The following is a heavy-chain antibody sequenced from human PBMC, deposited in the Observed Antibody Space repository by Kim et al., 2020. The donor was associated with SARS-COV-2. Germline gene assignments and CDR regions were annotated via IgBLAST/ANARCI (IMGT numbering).Heavy chain of an antibody. J-gene: IGHJ2*01. CDR2: IIPILGIA. V-gene: IGHV1-69*04. Sequence: SVKVSCKASGGTFSSYAISWVRQAPGQGLEWMGRIIPILGIANYAQKFQGRVTITADKSTSTAYMELSSLRSEDTAVYYCARDVRGDGYKAYWYFDLWGRGTLVTVSS. CDR1: GGTFSSYA. D-gene: IGHD5-12*01. CDR3: ARDVRGDGYKAYWYFDL.